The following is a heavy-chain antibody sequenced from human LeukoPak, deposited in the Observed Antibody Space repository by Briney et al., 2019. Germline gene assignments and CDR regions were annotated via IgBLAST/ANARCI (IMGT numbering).Heavy chain of an antibody. CDR3: ARNPGGYCSSTSCYSVFGWFDP. CDR1: GGSFSGYY. D-gene: IGHD2-2*02. Sequence: PSETLSLTCAVYGGSFSGYYWSWIRQPPGKGLEWVGEINHSGSTNNNPSLKRGVTISVDTSKNQFSLKLSSVTAADTAVYYCARNPGGYCSSTSCYSVFGWFDPWGEGTLVTVSS. J-gene: IGHJ5*02. V-gene: IGHV4-34*01. CDR2: INHSGST.